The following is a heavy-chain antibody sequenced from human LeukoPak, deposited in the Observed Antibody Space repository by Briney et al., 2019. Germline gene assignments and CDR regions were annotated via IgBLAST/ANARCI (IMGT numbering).Heavy chain of an antibody. CDR2: ISNSGDNI. CDR1: GFSFSDYY. CDR3: ARGTGQVDY. V-gene: IGHV3-11*04. D-gene: IGHD1-14*01. J-gene: IGHJ4*02. Sequence: GGSQTLSCAASGFSFSDYYMSWIRQAPGKGLEWVSYISNSGDNIYYAESVKGRFSISRDNAKNSLYLQMNSLRAEDTAVYYCARGTGQVDYWGQGTLVTVSS.